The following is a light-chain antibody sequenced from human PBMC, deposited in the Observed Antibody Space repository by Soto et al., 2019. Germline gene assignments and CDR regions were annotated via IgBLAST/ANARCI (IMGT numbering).Light chain of an antibody. CDR2: EVS. Sequence: QSALTQPASVSGSTGQSITISCTGPSSDVGGYNYVSWYQQHPGKAPKLMIYEVSNRPSGVSNRFSGSKSGNTASLTISGLQAEDETDYYCSSYTSSSTRVFGGGTKLTVL. CDR1: SSDVGGYNY. J-gene: IGLJ3*02. CDR3: SSYTSSSTRV. V-gene: IGLV2-14*01.